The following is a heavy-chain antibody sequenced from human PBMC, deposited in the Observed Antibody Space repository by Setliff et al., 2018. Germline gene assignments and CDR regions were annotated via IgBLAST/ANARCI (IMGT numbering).Heavy chain of an antibody. CDR3: AAASNYYDY. J-gene: IGHJ4*02. CDR2: IDWDDDK. CDR1: GAAISTYH. V-gene: IGHV2-70*11. Sequence: TLSLTCAVSGAAISTYHWSWIRQPPGKALEWLARIDWDDDKYCTPSLKTRLTISKDTSKNQVVLTMTNMDPVDTATYYCAAASNYYDYWGQGTLVTVSS.